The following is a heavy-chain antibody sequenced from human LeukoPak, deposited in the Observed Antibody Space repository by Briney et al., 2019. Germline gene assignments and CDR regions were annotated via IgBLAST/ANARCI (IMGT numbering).Heavy chain of an antibody. J-gene: IGHJ5*02. Sequence: RLSCXASGFTFSXXEXNWVRQAXGKGLXWVSXTSSSGTTIHYADSVKGRFTISRDNAKNSLYLQMNSLRAEDTGVYYCARYRSPVXNXFDPRGQGTLVTVXS. CDR2: TSSSGTTI. CDR1: GFTFSXXE. V-gene: IGHV3-48*03. D-gene: IGHD1-26*01. CDR3: ARYRSPVXNXFDP.